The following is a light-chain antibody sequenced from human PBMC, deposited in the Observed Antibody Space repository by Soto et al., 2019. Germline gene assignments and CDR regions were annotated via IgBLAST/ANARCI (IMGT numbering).Light chain of an antibody. Sequence: EIVMTLSPATLSVSPGERATLSCRASQSVSSNLAWYQQKPGQTPRLLIYGASNRATGIPDRFSGSGSGTEFTLTSSSLQPEDFATYYCQHYNSYSETFGQGTKVDIK. V-gene: IGKV3-15*01. CDR2: GAS. J-gene: IGKJ1*01. CDR3: QHYNSYSET. CDR1: QSVSSN.